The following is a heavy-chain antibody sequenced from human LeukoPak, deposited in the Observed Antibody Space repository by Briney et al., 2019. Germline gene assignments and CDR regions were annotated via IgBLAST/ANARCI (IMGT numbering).Heavy chain of an antibody. CDR2: MWRSGST. Sequence: PSETLSLTCAVSSYSISSSYCWGWIRQPPGKGLEWLGCMWRSGSTYYNPSLRSRVSISVDTSTNQFSLNLTSVTAADTALYYCARLTIPGAGAFDYWGQGTLVTVSS. D-gene: IGHD6-19*01. J-gene: IGHJ4*02. CDR3: ARLTIPGAGAFDY. CDR1: SYSISSSYC. V-gene: IGHV4-38-2*01.